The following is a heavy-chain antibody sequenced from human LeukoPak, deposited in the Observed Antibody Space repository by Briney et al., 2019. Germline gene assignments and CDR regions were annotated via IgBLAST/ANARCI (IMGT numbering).Heavy chain of an antibody. V-gene: IGHV3-7*01. J-gene: IGHJ4*02. CDR2: IKQDGSEK. Sequence: GGSLRPSCAASGFTFSSYWMSWVRQAPGKGLEWVANIKQDGSEKYYVDSVKGRFTISRDNAKNSLYLQMNSLRAEDTAVYYCARDSVVAATTPAHWGQGTLVTVSS. CDR3: ARDSVVAATTPAH. CDR1: GFTFSSYW. D-gene: IGHD2-15*01.